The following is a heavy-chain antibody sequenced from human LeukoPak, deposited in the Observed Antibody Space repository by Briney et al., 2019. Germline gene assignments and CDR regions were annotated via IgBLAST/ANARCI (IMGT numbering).Heavy chain of an antibody. CDR3: ARDGNYYDSSGYYGTLYGMDV. CDR2: IYYSGST. CDR1: GFTFSSYS. Sequence: PGGSQRLSCAASGFTFSSYSMNWVRQAPGKGLEWIGYIYYSGSTYYNPSLKSRVTISVDTSKNQFSLKLSSVTAADTAVYYCARDGNYYDSSGYYGTLYGMDVWGQGTTVTVSS. J-gene: IGHJ6*02. V-gene: IGHV4-59*06. D-gene: IGHD3-22*01.